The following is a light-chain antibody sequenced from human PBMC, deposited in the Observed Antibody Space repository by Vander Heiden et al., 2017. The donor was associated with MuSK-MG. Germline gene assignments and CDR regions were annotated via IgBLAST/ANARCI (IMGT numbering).Light chain of an antibody. CDR2: GAS. V-gene: IGKV3-15*01. Sequence: DIVMTQSPATLSVSPGERATLSCRASQSVSSNLAWYQQKPGQAPRLLIYGASTRATGIPARFSGSGSGTEFTLTISSLQSEDFAVYYCQQHNNWPPITFGQGTQLEIK. J-gene: IGKJ5*01. CDR3: QQHNNWPPIT. CDR1: QSVSSN.